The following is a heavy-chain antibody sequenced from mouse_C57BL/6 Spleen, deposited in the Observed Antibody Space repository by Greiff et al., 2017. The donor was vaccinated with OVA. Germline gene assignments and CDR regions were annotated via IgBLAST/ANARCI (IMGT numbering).Heavy chain of an antibody. CDR1: GYTFTSYW. D-gene: IGHD1-1*01. Sequence: QVQLQQPGAELVKPGASVKMSCKASGYTFTSYWITWVKQRPGQGLEWIGDIYPGSGSTNYNEKFKSKATLTVDTSSSTAYMQLSSLTSEDSAVYYCARDGTTVVAPFDYWGQGTTLTVSS. CDR2: IYPGSGST. CDR3: ARDGTTVVAPFDY. J-gene: IGHJ2*01. V-gene: IGHV1-55*01.